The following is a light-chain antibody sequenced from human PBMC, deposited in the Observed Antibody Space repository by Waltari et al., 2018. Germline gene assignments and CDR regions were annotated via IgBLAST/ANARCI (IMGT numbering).Light chain of an antibody. CDR3: RSYTSSSTWL. V-gene: IGLV2-14*03. Sequence: QSALTQPASVSGSPGQSITISCTGTSSDVGGYNFVSWFQQHPGKATKLMIYDVSKRPSGISNRFSGSKSGDTASLTISGLQAEDEADYYCRSYTSSSTWLFGGGTKLTVL. CDR2: DVS. CDR1: SSDVGGYNF. J-gene: IGLJ3*02.